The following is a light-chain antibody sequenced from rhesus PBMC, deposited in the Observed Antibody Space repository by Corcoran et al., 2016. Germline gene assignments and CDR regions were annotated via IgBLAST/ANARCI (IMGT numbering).Light chain of an antibody. CDR1: QSVRHT. Sequence: EIVLTQSPATLSLSPGKRATLSCRASQSVRHTLAWYQQKPQQAPRLHIEGASTRATGIPASVTGNGSGTDFSLTISGLVPEDFAVYYCHQYTHWPLAFGQGTKVEIK. J-gene: IGKJ1*01. V-gene: IGKV3-42*02. CDR2: GAS. CDR3: HQYTHWPLA.